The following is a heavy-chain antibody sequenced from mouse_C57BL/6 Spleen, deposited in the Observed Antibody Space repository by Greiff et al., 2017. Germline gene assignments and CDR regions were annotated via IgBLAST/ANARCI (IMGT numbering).Heavy chain of an antibody. Sequence: QVQLQQSGPELVKPGASVKISCKASGYAFSSSWMNWVKQRPGKGLEWIGRIYPGDGDTNYNGKFKGKATLTADKSSSTAYMQLSSLTSEDSAVYFCARGGYYGKGYFDVWGTGTTVTVSS. CDR1: GYAFSSSW. J-gene: IGHJ1*03. D-gene: IGHD2-1*01. CDR2: IYPGDGDT. CDR3: ARGGYYGKGYFDV. V-gene: IGHV1-82*01.